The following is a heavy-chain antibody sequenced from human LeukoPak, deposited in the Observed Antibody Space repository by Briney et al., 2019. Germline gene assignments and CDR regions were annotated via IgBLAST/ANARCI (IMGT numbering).Heavy chain of an antibody. CDR2: ISYDGSNK. CDR3: ARASPFPAAIMSWFDP. J-gene: IGHJ5*02. V-gene: IGHV3-30*03. CDR1: GFTFSSYG. D-gene: IGHD2-2*02. Sequence: PGGSLRLSCAASGFTFSSYGMHWVRQAPGKGLEWVAVISYDGSNKYYADSVKGRFTISRDNSKNTLYLQMNSLRAEDTAVYYCARASPFPAAIMSWFDPWGQGTLVTVSS.